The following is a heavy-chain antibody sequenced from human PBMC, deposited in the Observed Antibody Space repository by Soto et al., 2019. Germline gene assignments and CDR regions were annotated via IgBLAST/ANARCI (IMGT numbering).Heavy chain of an antibody. CDR3: TTDVDADYDFWCGYLSMPQLLGIDY. CDR2: IKSKTDGGTT. V-gene: IGHV3-15*07. D-gene: IGHD3-3*01. CDR1: GFTFSNAW. Sequence: GGSLRLSCAASGFTFSNAWMNWVRQAPGKGLEWVGRIKSKTDGGTTDYAAPVKGRFTISRDDSKNTLYLQMNSLKTEDTAVYYCTTDVDADYDFWCGYLSMPQLLGIDYWGQGTLVTVFS. J-gene: IGHJ4*02.